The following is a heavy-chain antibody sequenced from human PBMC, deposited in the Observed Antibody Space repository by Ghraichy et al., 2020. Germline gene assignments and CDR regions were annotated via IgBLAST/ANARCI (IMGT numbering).Heavy chain of an antibody. Sequence: SETLSLTCTVSGGSISSYYWSWIRQPPGKGLEWIGYIYYSGSTNYNPSLKSRVTISVDTSKNQFSLKLSSVTAADTAVYYCAGGDSSSAFDYWGQGTLVTVSS. J-gene: IGHJ4*02. CDR2: IYYSGST. CDR3: AGGDSSSAFDY. V-gene: IGHV4-59*08. D-gene: IGHD6-6*01. CDR1: GGSISSYY.